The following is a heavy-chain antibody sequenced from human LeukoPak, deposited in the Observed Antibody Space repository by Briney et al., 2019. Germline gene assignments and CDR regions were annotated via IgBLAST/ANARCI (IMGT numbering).Heavy chain of an antibody. Sequence: ASVKVSCKASGYTFTSYDINWVRQATGQGLEWMGWMNPNSGNTGYAQKFQGRVTMTRNTSISTAYMELSSLRSEDTAVYYCARRWYYGSGSYGYYYYYGMDVWGQGTTVTISS. J-gene: IGHJ6*02. D-gene: IGHD3-10*01. CDR2: MNPNSGNT. CDR1: GYTFTSYD. V-gene: IGHV1-8*01. CDR3: ARRWYYGSGSYGYYYYYGMDV.